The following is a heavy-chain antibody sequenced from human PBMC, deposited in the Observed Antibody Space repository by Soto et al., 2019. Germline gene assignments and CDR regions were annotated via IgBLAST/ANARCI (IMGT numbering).Heavy chain of an antibody. D-gene: IGHD3-22*01. J-gene: IGHJ4*02. CDR2: ISAYNGNT. V-gene: IGHV1-18*01. CDR3: ARDVSTYYYDSSGYPKEDHFDY. Sequence: ASVKVSCKXSGYTFTSYGISWVRQAPGQGLEWMGWISAYNGNTNYAQKLQGRVTMTTDTSTSTAYMELRSLRSDDTAVYYCARDVSTYYYDSSGYPKEDHFDYWGQGTPVTVSS. CDR1: GYTFTSYG.